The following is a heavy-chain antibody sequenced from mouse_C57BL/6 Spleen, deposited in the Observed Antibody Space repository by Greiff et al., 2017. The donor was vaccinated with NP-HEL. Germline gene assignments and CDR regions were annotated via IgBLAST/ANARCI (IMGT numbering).Heavy chain of an antibody. V-gene: IGHV1-4*01. Sequence: VQLQQSGAELARPGASVKMSCKASGYTFTSYTMHWVKQRPGQGLEWIGYINPSSGYTKYNQKFKDKATLTADKSSSTAYMQLSSLTSEDSAVYYCARGGDYGSSYGWFAYWGQGTLVTVSA. D-gene: IGHD1-1*01. CDR1: GYTFTSYT. CDR2: INPSSGYT. CDR3: ARGGDYGSSYGWFAY. J-gene: IGHJ3*01.